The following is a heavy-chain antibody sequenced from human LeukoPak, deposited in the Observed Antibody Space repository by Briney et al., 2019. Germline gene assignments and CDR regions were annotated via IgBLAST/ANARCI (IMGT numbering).Heavy chain of an antibody. CDR3: AKGADYGDYVVYYFDY. CDR2: ISSSGGGT. CDR1: GFTFSSYA. Sequence: GGSLRLSCAASGFTFSSYAMSWVRQAPGKGLGWVSSISSSGGGTYYADSVKGRFTISRDNSKNTLYLQMNSLRAEDTAVYYCAKGADYGDYVVYYFDYWGQGTLVTVSS. V-gene: IGHV3-23*01. J-gene: IGHJ4*02. D-gene: IGHD4-17*01.